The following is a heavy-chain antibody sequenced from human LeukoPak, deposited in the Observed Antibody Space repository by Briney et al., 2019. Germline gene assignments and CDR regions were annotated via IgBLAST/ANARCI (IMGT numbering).Heavy chain of an antibody. CDR2: INSDGSST. V-gene: IGHV3-74*01. CDR1: GFTFSSYW. D-gene: IGHD3-10*01. CDR3: ARMTGSRPQKVTLPPDY. Sequence: GGSLRLSCAAYGFTFSSYWMNWVRQAPGKGLVWVSRINSDGSSTNYADSEKGRFTISRDNAKNTLYLQMNSLRAEDTAVYYCARMTGSRPQKVTLPPDYLGQGTLVTGSS. J-gene: IGHJ4*02.